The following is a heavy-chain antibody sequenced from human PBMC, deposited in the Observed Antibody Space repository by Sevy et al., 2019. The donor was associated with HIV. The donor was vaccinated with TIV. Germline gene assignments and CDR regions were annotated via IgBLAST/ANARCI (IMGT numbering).Heavy chain of an antibody. CDR2: INQDGNEK. CDR3: ATFSVGY. V-gene: IGHV3-7*01. J-gene: IGHJ4*02. Sequence: GGSLRLSCAASGFTFSDSLMHWVRQAPGKGLEWVANINQDGNEKYYVDSVKGRFTISRDNAKNSLYLQMNSLRDDDTAVYYCATFSVGYWGQGTLVTVSS. CDR1: GFTFSDSL. D-gene: IGHD3-3*01.